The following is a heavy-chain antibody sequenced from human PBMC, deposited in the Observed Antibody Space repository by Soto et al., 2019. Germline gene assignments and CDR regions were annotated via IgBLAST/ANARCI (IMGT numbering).Heavy chain of an antibody. CDR3: AKGHYNWNLPGWFDP. CDR1: GFTFTSNA. CDR2: VSSSGDRT. Sequence: PGGSPRLSCAASGFTFTSNAMSWVRQGPGKGLEWVSGVSSSGDRTYYTDSVKGRFTIARDNSKNTLYLQMDSLRAEDTATYYCAKGHYNWNLPGWFDPWGQGTLVTVSS. D-gene: IGHD1-20*01. V-gene: IGHV3-23*01. J-gene: IGHJ5*02.